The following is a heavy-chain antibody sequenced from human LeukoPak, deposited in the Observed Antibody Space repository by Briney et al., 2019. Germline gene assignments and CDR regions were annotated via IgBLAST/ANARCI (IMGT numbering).Heavy chain of an antibody. CDR3: ASWEVPAVMPQDY. Sequence: GGSLRLSCAASGFTFSSYWMHWVRQAPGKGLVWVSRINSDGSSTSYADFVKGRFTISRDNAKNTLYLQMNSLSAEDTAVYYCASWEVPAVMPQDYWGQGTLVTVSS. V-gene: IGHV3-74*01. CDR1: GFTFSSYW. CDR2: INSDGSST. D-gene: IGHD2-2*01. J-gene: IGHJ4*02.